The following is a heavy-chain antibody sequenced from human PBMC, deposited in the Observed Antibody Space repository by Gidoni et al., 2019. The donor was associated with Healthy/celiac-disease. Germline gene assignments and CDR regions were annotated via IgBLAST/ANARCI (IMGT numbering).Heavy chain of an antibody. CDR1: GGSISSSSYY. V-gene: IGHV4-39*01. J-gene: IGHJ6*03. CDR2: IYYSGST. CDR3: ARTGYCSSTSCERVYYYYMDV. Sequence: PGLVKPSETLSLTCTVSGGSISSSSYYWGWIRQPPGKGLEWIGGIYYSGSTYYNPSLKSRVTISVDTSKNQFSLKLSSVTAADTAVYYCARTGYCSSTSCERVYYYYMDVWGKGTTVTVSS. D-gene: IGHD2-2*01.